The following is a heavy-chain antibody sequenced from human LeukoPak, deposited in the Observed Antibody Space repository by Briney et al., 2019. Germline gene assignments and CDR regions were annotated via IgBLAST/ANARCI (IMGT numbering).Heavy chain of an antibody. V-gene: IGHV3-48*03. CDR1: GFTFSSYE. CDR2: ISSSGSTI. J-gene: IGHJ3*02. D-gene: IGHD3-22*01. CDR3: ARDRGDSSGYYYDAFDI. Sequence: GGSLRLSCAASGFTFSSYEMNWVRQAPGKGLEWVSYISSSGSTIYYADSVKGRFTISRDNAKNSLYLQMNSLRAEDTAVYYCARDRGDSSGYYYDAFDIWGQGTMVTVSS.